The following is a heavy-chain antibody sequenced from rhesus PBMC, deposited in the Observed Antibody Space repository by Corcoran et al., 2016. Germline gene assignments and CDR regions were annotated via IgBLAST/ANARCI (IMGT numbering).Heavy chain of an antibody. D-gene: IGHD6-13*01. Sequence: EVQLVESGGGLVQPGGSLRLSCAASGFTFCDTRMNWTRQDPGKRLEWLADIKNEGSEKNDIESVKGRFTIARDNAKNSLYLQMNSLRLEDTDGYHCVMQMVGLDYWGQGVLVTVSS. J-gene: IGHJ4*01. CDR1: GFTFCDTR. V-gene: IGHV3S35*01. CDR2: IKNEGSEK. CDR3: VMQMVGLDY.